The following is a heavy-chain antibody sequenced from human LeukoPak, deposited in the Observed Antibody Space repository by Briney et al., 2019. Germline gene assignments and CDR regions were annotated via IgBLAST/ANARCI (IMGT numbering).Heavy chain of an antibody. CDR2: INQDGGKK. Sequence: GGSLRLSCAASGFNFSSYWMSWVRQAPGKGLEWVANINQDGGKKYYVDSVRGRFAISRDNAENSVYLQMNSLRAEDTAVYYCARDGPYDFWSGYSLPYYYYGMDVWGQGTTVTVSS. D-gene: IGHD3-3*01. CDR3: ARDGPYDFWSGYSLPYYYYGMDV. J-gene: IGHJ6*02. V-gene: IGHV3-7*01. CDR1: GFNFSSYW.